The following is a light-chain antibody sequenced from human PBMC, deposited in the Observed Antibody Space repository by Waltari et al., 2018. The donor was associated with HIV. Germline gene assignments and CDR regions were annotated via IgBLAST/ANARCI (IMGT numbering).Light chain of an antibody. V-gene: IGLV1-51*02. CDR2: ENY. CDR3: GTWDSSLSAGV. Sequence: QSVLTQPPSVSAAPGQKVNISCSGRSSNIGHNYVSWYQHLPGTAPKLLISENYKRPSGIPDRFSGSKSGTSATLGITGLQPGDEADYYCGTWDSSLSAGVFGGGTKLTVL. CDR1: SSNIGHNY. J-gene: IGLJ2*01.